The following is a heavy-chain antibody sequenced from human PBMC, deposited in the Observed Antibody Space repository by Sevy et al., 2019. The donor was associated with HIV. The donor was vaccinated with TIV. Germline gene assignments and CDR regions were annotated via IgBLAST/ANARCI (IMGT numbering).Heavy chain of an antibody. D-gene: IGHD1-26*01. CDR2: IFSAGST. CDR1: GFTASSSY. Sequence: GGSLRLSCAASGFTASSSYMTWVRRAPGKGLEWVSVIFSAGSTYYVDSVKGRFTVSRDNSKHRLFLQMKSLRFEDTAIYYCARVRGWGVYSESRLFFDIWGQVTMVTVSS. CDR3: ARVRGWGVYSESRLFFDI. J-gene: IGHJ3*02. V-gene: IGHV3-53*01.